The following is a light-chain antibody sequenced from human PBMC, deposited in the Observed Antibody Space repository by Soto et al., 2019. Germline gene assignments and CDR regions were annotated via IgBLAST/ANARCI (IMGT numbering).Light chain of an antibody. CDR1: QGINHY. J-gene: IGKJ3*01. Sequence: DIQMTQSPSSLSASEGDRVTITCRASQGINHYLAWFQQKPGKVPKLLIYATSTLQSGVPSRFSGSGFGTDFTLTISSLQPEDVATYYCQKHNSAPLFFGPGTKVEIK. CDR3: QKHNSAPLF. V-gene: IGKV1-27*01. CDR2: ATS.